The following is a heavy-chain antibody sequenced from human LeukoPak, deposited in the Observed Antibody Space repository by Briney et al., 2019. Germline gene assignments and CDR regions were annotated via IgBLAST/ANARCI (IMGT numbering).Heavy chain of an antibody. J-gene: IGHJ5*02. V-gene: IGHV3-48*04. CDR2: ITISGHTK. CDR1: GFIIGSYW. CDR3: ARGDPHADL. Sequence: TGGSLRLSCVASGFIIGSYWMNWVRQAPGKGLEWIADITISGHTKNYADSVKGRFTISRDNAGTSLYLQMSSLTVEDTGVYYCARGDPHADLWGQGTLVTVSS.